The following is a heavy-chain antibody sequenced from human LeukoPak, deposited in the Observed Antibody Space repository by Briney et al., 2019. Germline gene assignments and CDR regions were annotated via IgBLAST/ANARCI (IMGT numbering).Heavy chain of an antibody. CDR2: IGASGGST. CDR1: GFTFSSYA. Sequence: PGESLRLSCAASGFTFSSYAMSWVRQAPGKGLEWVSAIGASGGSTYYADSVKGRFTISRDNSKNTLSLQMDSLRAEDTAVYYCAKRIAAAGPYFDSWGQGTLVTVSS. D-gene: IGHD6-13*01. J-gene: IGHJ4*02. V-gene: IGHV3-23*01. CDR3: AKRIAAAGPYFDS.